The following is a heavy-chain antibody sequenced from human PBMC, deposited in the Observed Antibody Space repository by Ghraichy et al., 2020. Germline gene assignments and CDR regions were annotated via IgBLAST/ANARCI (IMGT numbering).Heavy chain of an antibody. CDR1: GFTFSSYW. CDR2: INSDGSST. V-gene: IGHV3-74*01. J-gene: IGHJ6*02. CDR3: ASEMPETGTSMRYYYGMDV. D-gene: IGHD1-7*01. Sequence: GGSLRLSCAASGFTFSSYWMHWVRQAPGKGLVWVSRINSDGSSTSYADSVKGRFTISRDNAKNTLYLQMNSLRAEDTAVYYFASEMPETGTSMRYYYGMDVWGQGTTVTVSS.